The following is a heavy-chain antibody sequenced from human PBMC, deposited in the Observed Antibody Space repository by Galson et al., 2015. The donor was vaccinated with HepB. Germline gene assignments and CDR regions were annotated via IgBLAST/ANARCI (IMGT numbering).Heavy chain of an antibody. V-gene: IGHV3-30*18. CDR2: ISNDGSNK. D-gene: IGHD6-6*01. J-gene: IGHJ6*02. Sequence: SLRLSCAASGFTFSSYGMHWVRQAPGKGLEWVAVISNDGSNKYYADSVKGRFTISRDNSKNTLYLQMNSLRAEDTAVYYCAKDHSGSSSSWSTPPPGYYYGMDVWGQGTTVTVSS. CDR1: GFTFSSYG. CDR3: AKDHSGSSSSWSTPPPGYYYGMDV.